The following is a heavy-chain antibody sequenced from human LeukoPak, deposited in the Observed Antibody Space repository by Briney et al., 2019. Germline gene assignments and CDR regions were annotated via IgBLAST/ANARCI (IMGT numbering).Heavy chain of an antibody. CDR1: GFTFSSYG. CDR2: ISYDGSNK. CDR3: ARDLEYSGSYRYYFDY. D-gene: IGHD1-26*01. J-gene: IGHJ4*02. Sequence: GGSLRLSCAASGFTFSSYGMPWVRQAPGKGLEWVAVISYDGSNKYYADSVKGRFTISRDNSKNTLYLQMNSLRAEDTAVYYCARDLEYSGSYRYYFDYWGQGTLVTVSS. V-gene: IGHV3-30*03.